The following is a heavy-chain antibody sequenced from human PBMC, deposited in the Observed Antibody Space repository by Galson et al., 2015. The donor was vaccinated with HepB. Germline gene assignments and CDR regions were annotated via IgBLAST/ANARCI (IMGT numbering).Heavy chain of an antibody. CDR3: ARDLSAGGTRGNDAFGI. J-gene: IGHJ3*02. V-gene: IGHV1-18*04. D-gene: IGHD6-13*01. CDR1: GYTFTNYG. CDR2: ISGYNGNT. Sequence: SVKVSCKASGYTFTNYGISWVRQAPGQGLEWMGWISGYNGNTDYAQMVKARVTMTTDASTSTAYMELRSLISDDTAVYYCARDLSAGGTRGNDAFGIWGQGTIVTVST.